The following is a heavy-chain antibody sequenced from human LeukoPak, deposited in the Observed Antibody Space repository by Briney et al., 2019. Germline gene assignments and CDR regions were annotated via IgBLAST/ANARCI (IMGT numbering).Heavy chain of an antibody. D-gene: IGHD3-22*01. V-gene: IGHV1-2*02. CDR2: INPNSGGT. Sequence: VASVTVSFKASGYTFTGYYMHWVRQAPGQGLEWMGWINPNSGGTNYAQKFQGRVTMTRETSISTAYMELSRLRSDDTAVYYCARVSGFELGPYYYDSRSLYFDYWGQGTLVTVSS. CDR1: GYTFTGYY. CDR3: ARVSGFELGPYYYDSRSLYFDY. J-gene: IGHJ4*02.